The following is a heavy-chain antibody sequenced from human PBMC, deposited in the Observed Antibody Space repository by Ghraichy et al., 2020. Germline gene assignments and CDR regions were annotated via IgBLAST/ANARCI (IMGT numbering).Heavy chain of an antibody. CDR2: INSDGSST. V-gene: IGHV3-74*03. J-gene: IGHJ4*02. D-gene: IGHD3-22*01. CDR3: GRDKIVAVIDY. CDR1: GFTFSSYW. Sequence: GGSLRLSCAASGFTFSSYWMHWVRQAPGKGLVWVSRINSDGSSTTYADSVKGRFTISRDNAKNTVYLQMHSLRAEDTAVYYCGRDKIVAVIDYWGQGTLVTVSS.